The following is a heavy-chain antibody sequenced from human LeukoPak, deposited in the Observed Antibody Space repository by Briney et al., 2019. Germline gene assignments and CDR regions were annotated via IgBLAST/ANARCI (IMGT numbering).Heavy chain of an antibody. CDR1: GYTFTSYG. Sequence: ASVKVSCKASGYTFTSYGISWVRQAPGQGLEWMGWIRAYNGNTNYAQKLQGRVTMTTDPSTSTAYMELRRLRSDDTAVYYCARVEASRFRNYYYYYYTDVWGKGTTVTVSS. D-gene: IGHD3-3*01. J-gene: IGHJ6*03. CDR3: ARVEASRFRNYYYYYYTDV. CDR2: IRAYNGNT. V-gene: IGHV1-18*01.